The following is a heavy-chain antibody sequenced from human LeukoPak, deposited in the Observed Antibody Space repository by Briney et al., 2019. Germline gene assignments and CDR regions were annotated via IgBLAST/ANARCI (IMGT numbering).Heavy chain of an antibody. CDR1: GFAFNTHG. CDR3: ASAAGAFDM. Sequence: GGSLRLSCAASGFAFNTHGMHWIRQSPGKGLEWVAVIWSDSSHKYYLDSMQGRCTISRDNSKNMVYLQINSLRLEDTAVYYCASAAGAFDMWGQGTLVTVSS. V-gene: IGHV3-33*01. J-gene: IGHJ3*02. D-gene: IGHD6-13*01. CDR2: IWSDSSHK.